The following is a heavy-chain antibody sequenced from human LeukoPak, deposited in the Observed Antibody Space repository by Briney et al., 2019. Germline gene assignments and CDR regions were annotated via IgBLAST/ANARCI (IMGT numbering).Heavy chain of an antibody. D-gene: IGHD3-16*02. Sequence: ASVKVSCKASGYTFTSYGISWVRQAPGQGLEWMGWISAYNGNTNYAQKLQGRVTMTTDTSTSTAYMELRSLRSDDTAVYYCARGGPGWDYVWGSYRKPYYFDYWGQGTLVTVSS. V-gene: IGHV1-18*01. CDR3: ARGGPGWDYVWGSYRKPYYFDY. J-gene: IGHJ4*02. CDR1: GYTFTSYG. CDR2: ISAYNGNT.